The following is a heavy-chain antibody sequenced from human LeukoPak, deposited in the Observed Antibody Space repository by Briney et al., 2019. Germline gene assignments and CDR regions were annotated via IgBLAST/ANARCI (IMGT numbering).Heavy chain of an antibody. Sequence: SETLSLTCTVSGGSISSSSYYWGWIRQPPGKGLEWIGSIYYSGSTCYNPSLKSRVTISVDTSKNQFSLKLSSVTAADTAVYYCARHAEGSGWYFYYYMDVWGKGTTVTISS. V-gene: IGHV4-39*01. J-gene: IGHJ6*03. CDR3: ARHAEGSGWYFYYYMDV. CDR2: IYYSGST. CDR1: GGSISSSSYY. D-gene: IGHD6-19*01.